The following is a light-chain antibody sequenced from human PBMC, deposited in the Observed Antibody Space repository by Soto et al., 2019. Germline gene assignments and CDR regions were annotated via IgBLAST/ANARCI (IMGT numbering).Light chain of an antibody. V-gene: IGKV4-1*01. J-gene: IGKJ4*01. CDR3: QQFYATLT. Sequence: DIVMTQSPDSLAVSLGERATINCKSSQSVLYSSNNKNCLAWYQQKPGQPPKLLISWASTRETGVPDRFSGSGSGTDFTLTISSLQAEDVAVYYCQQFYATLTFGGGTKVDIK. CDR2: WAS. CDR1: QSVLYSSNNKNC.